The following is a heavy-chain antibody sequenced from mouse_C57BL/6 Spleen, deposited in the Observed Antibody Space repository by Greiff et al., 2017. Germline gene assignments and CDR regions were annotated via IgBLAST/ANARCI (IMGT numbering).Heavy chain of an antibody. D-gene: IGHD3-2*02. CDR3: ARGAQATLGWFAY. J-gene: IGHJ3*01. V-gene: IGHV1-54*01. CDR1: GYAFTNYL. CDR2: INPGSGGT. Sequence: VQRVESGAELVRPGTSVKVSCKASGYAFTNYLIEWVQQRPGQGLEWIGVINPGSGGTNYNEKFKGKATLTADKSSSTAYMQLSSLTSEDSAVYFCARGAQATLGWFAYWGQGTLVTVSA.